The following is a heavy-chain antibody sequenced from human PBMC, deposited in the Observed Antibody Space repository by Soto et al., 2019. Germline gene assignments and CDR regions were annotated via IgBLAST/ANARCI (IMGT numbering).Heavy chain of an antibody. CDR3: AKDWDDYDFWDMDV. CDR1: GGSISSYY. Sequence: SETLSLTCTVSGGSISSYYWSWIRQPPGKGLEWIGYIYYSGSTNYNPSLKSRVTISVDNSKNTLYLQMNSLRAEDTAVYYCAKDWDDYDFWDMDVWGKGTTVTVSS. D-gene: IGHD3-3*01. J-gene: IGHJ6*03. CDR2: IYYSGST. V-gene: IGHV4-59*12.